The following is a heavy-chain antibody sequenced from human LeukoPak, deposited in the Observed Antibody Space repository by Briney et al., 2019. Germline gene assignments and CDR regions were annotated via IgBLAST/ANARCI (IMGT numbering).Heavy chain of an antibody. CDR1: GGSFSGYY. J-gene: IGHJ3*02. Sequence: PSETLSLTCAVYGGSFSGYYWSWIRQPPGKGLEWLGEINHSGSTNYNPSLKSRVTISVDTSKNQFSLKLSSVTAAHTAMYYCARPDTVAGYAFDIWGQGTMVTVSS. V-gene: IGHV4-34*01. D-gene: IGHD6-19*01. CDR2: INHSGST. CDR3: ARPDTVAGYAFDI.